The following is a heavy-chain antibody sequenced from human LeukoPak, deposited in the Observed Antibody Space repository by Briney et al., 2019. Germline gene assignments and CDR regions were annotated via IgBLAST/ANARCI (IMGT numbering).Heavy chain of an antibody. D-gene: IGHD5-12*01. Sequence: EASVKDSCKASGYTFTSYYMHWVRQAPGQGLEWMGIINPSGGSTSYAQKFQGRVTMTRDMSTSTAYMELSSLRSEDTAVYYCASGYDYEAFDIWGQGTMVTVSS. CDR3: ASGYDYEAFDI. V-gene: IGHV1-46*03. CDR2: INPSGGST. CDR1: GYTFTSYY. J-gene: IGHJ3*02.